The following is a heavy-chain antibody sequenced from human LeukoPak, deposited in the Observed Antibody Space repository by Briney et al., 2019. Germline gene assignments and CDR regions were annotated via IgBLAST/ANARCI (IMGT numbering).Heavy chain of an antibody. CDR1: GFAFSSYA. V-gene: IGHV3-23*01. Sequence: GGSLRLSCAASGFAFSSYAMSWVRQAPGKGLEWVSAISGSGGSTYYADSVKGRFTISRDNSKNTLYLQMNSLRAEDTAVYYSAKSSSGWPYSWFDPWGQGTLVTVSS. J-gene: IGHJ5*02. CDR3: AKSSSGWPYSWFDP. D-gene: IGHD6-19*01. CDR2: ISGSGGST.